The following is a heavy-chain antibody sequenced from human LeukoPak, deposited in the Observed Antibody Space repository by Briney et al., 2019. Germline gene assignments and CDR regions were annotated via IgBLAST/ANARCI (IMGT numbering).Heavy chain of an antibody. CDR2: ISGSGGST. Sequence: PGGSLRLSCAASGFTFSSYAMSWVRQAPGKGLEWVSAISGSGGSTYYADSVKGRFTFSRDNSKNTLYLQMNSLRAEDTAVYYCAKAQLAMRGGFDYWGQGTLVTVSS. D-gene: IGHD2-2*01. V-gene: IGHV3-23*01. J-gene: IGHJ4*02. CDR3: AKAQLAMRGGFDY. CDR1: GFTFSSYA.